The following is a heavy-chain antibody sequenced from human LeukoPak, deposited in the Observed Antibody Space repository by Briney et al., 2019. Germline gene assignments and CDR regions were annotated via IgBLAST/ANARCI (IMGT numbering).Heavy chain of an antibody. CDR1: GGSINNFY. Sequence: SETLSLTCIVSGGSINNFYWSWIRQPPGKGLEWIGYIYYSGSTNYNPSLKSRVTISVDTSKNQFSLKLSSVTAADTAVYYCARDRYYYDSSGYRIFDYWGQGTLVTVSS. V-gene: IGHV4-59*01. J-gene: IGHJ4*02. D-gene: IGHD3-22*01. CDR3: ARDRYYYDSSGYRIFDY. CDR2: IYYSGST.